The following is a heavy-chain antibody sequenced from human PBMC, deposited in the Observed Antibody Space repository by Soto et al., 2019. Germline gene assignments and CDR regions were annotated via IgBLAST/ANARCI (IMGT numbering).Heavy chain of an antibody. CDR1: GGSISSGGYY. J-gene: IGHJ4*02. Sequence: QVQLQESGPGLVKPSQTLSLTCTVSGGSISSGGYYWSWIRQHPGKGLEWIGYIYYSGSTYQNPSLKRRVTISVDTSKHQVPLRLSSVTAADTAVYYCARVHILTGYYNGYFDYWGLGTLVTVAS. D-gene: IGHD3-9*01. CDR2: IYYSGST. V-gene: IGHV4-31*03. CDR3: ARVHILTGYYNGYFDY.